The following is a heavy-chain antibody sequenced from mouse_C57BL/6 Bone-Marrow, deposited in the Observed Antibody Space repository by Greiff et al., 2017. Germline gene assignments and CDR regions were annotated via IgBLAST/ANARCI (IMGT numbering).Heavy chain of an antibody. J-gene: IGHJ4*01. V-gene: IGHV1-26*01. CDR2: INPNNGGT. CDR3: AREGYYGLSAMDY. CDR1: GYTFTDYY. Sequence: EVQLQQSGPELVKPGASVKISCKASGYTFTDYYMNWVKQSHGKSLEWIGDINPNNGGTSYNQKFKGKATLTVDKSSSTAYMELRSLTSEDSAVYYCAREGYYGLSAMDYWGQGTSVTVSP. D-gene: IGHD1-1*01.